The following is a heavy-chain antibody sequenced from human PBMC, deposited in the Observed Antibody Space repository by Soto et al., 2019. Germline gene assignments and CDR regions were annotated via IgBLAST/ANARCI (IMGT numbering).Heavy chain of an antibody. J-gene: IGHJ4*02. Sequence: QVQLVQSGAEVKKPGASVKVSCKASGYTFTSYDINWVRQATGQGLEWMGWMNPNNNNTGYAQKFQGRVTMTRNTTISTAYMELSILGSEYTAVYYCARGPHPYFNDYWGQGTLVTVSS. D-gene: IGHD2-8*01. CDR3: ARGPHPYFNDY. V-gene: IGHV1-8*01. CDR2: MNPNNNNT. CDR1: GYTFTSYD.